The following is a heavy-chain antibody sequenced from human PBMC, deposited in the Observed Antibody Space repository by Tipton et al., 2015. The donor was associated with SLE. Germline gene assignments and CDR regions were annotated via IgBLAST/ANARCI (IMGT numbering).Heavy chain of an antibody. D-gene: IGHD6-13*01. V-gene: IGHV3-48*03. CDR2: ISSSGSTI. Sequence: GSLRLSCAASGFTFSSYEMNWVRQAPGKGLEWVSYISSSGSTIYYADSVKGRFTISGDNAKNSLYLQMNSLRAEDTAVYYCATRGVAAAGSDAFDIWGQGTMVTVSS. CDR1: GFTFSSYE. J-gene: IGHJ3*02. CDR3: ATRGVAAAGSDAFDI.